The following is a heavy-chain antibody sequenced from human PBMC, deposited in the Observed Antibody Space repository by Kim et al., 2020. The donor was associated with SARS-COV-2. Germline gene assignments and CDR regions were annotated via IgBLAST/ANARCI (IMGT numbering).Heavy chain of an antibody. D-gene: IGHD6-19*01. Sequence: PSLKRRVTISVDTSKNQCALKLSSVTAADTAVYYCARDRLSSGWHDAFDIWGQGTMVTVSS. V-gene: IGHV4-31*02. J-gene: IGHJ3*02. CDR3: ARDRLSSGWHDAFDI.